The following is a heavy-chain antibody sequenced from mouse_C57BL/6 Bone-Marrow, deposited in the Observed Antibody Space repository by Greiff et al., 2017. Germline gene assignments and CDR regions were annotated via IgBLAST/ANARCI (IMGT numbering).Heavy chain of an antibody. V-gene: IGHV1-82*01. D-gene: IGHD1-1*01. Sequence: VMLVESGPELVKPGASVKISCKASGYAFSSSWMNWVKQRPGKGLEWIGRIYPGDGDTNYNGKFKGKATLTADKSSSTAYMQLSSLTSEDSAVYFCARYGLLLRGFAYWGQGTLVTVSA. CDR3: ARYGLLLRGFAY. CDR1: GYAFSSSW. CDR2: IYPGDGDT. J-gene: IGHJ3*01.